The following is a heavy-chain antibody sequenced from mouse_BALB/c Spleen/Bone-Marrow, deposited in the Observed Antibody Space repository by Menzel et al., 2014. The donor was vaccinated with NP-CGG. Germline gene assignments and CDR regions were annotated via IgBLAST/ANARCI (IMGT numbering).Heavy chain of an antibody. J-gene: IGHJ1*01. CDR3: ARGGNWDDFDV. D-gene: IGHD4-1*01. Sequence: DVKLVESGGGLVQPGGSRKLSCAASGFTFSSFGMHWVRQAPERGLEWVAYISSGSTSIFYSDTVRGRFTISRDNPKNTLFLQMTSLTSEDTAMYYCARGGNWDDFDVWGAGTRVTVSS. CDR1: GFTFSSFG. CDR2: ISSGSTSI. V-gene: IGHV5-17*02.